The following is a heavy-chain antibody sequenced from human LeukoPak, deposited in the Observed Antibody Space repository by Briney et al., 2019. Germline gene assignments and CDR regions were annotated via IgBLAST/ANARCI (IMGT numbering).Heavy chain of an antibody. CDR1: GYTFTSYY. CDR3: ARDEYCSSTSCYSIDY. J-gene: IGHJ4*02. V-gene: IGHV1-46*01. Sequence: GASVKVSCKASGYTFTSYYIHWVRQAPGQGLEWMGIINPSGGSTSYAQKFQGRVTMTRDTSTSTVYMELSSLRSEDTAVYYCARDEYCSSTSCYSIDYWGQGTLVTVSS. D-gene: IGHD2-2*01. CDR2: INPSGGST.